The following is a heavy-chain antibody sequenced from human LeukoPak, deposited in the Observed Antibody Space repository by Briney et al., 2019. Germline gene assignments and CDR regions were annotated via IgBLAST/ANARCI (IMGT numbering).Heavy chain of an antibody. Sequence: SETLSLTCIVSGGSISSHYWSWIRQPPGKGLEWIGYIYYSGSTNYKPSLKSRVTISADTSKNQFSLKLSSVTAADTAVYYCARATYYDFWNGYGFDIWGQGTMVTVSS. CDR2: IYYSGST. D-gene: IGHD3-3*01. J-gene: IGHJ3*02. CDR1: GGSISSHY. V-gene: IGHV4-59*11. CDR3: ARATYYDFWNGYGFDI.